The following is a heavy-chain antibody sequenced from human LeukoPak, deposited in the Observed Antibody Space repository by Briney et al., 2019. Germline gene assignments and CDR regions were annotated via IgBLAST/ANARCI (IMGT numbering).Heavy chain of an antibody. V-gene: IGHV3-74*01. CDR3: ARDGGIALPFDY. CDR2: INSDGSST. D-gene: IGHD6-13*01. Sequence: GGSLRLSCAASGFTFSSYWMHWVRQAPGKGLVWVSRINSDGSSTSYADSVKGRFTISRDNAKNTLYLQMNSPRAEDTAVYYCARDGGIALPFDYWGQGTLVTVSS. CDR1: GFTFSSYW. J-gene: IGHJ4*02.